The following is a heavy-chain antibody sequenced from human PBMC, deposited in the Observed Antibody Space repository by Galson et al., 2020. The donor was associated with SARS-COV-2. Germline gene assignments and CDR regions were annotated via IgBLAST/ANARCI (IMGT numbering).Heavy chain of an antibody. CDR3: ARGDMGNDSFDY. Sequence: ALHGESLKISCAASGFTFSSYWMHWVRQAPGKGLVWVSRIYSEGSSTSYADSVKGRFTISGDNAKNTLYLQMNSLRAEDTAVYYCARGDMGNDSFDYWGQGTLVTVSS. J-gene: IGHJ4*02. CDR2: IYSEGSST. D-gene: IGHD3-16*01. CDR1: GFTFSSYW. V-gene: IGHV3-74*01.